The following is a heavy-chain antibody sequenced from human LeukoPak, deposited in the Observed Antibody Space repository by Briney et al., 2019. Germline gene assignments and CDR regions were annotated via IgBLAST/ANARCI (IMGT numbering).Heavy chain of an antibody. CDR2: ISYDGSNK. V-gene: IGHV3-30*18. J-gene: IGHJ6*02. D-gene: IGHD3-10*01. CDR3: AKDLTMADYYYYGMDV. CDR1: GFSVSNYY. Sequence: AGGSLRLSCAGSGFSVSNYYMSWVRQAPGKGLEWVAVISYDGSNKYYADSVKGRFTISRDNSKNTLYLQMNSLRAEDTAVYYCAKDLTMADYYYYGMDVWGQGTTVTVSS.